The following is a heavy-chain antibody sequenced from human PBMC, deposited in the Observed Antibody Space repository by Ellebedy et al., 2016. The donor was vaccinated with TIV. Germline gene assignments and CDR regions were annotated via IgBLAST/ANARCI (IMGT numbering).Heavy chain of an antibody. CDR2: IYHSGST. J-gene: IGHJ4*02. D-gene: IGHD3-22*01. CDR1: GGSISSSNW. Sequence: SETLSLTXAVSGGSISSSNWWSWVRQPPGKGLEWIGEIYHSGSTNYNPSLKSRVTISVDKSKNQFSLKLSSVTAADTAVYYCARDGTWYYDSSGYPQWGQGTLVTVSS. V-gene: IGHV4-4*02. CDR3: ARDGTWYYDSSGYPQ.